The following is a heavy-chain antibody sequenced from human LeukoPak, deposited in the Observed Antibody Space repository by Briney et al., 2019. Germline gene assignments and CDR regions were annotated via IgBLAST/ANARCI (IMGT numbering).Heavy chain of an antibody. Sequence: GGSLRLSCAASGFTFSGYSMNWVRQAPGRGLEWVSYISSGSRTIFYADSVKGRFTISRDNAKNSLYLLMNDLTADDTAVYYCARESIPGDRDFDYWGQGTLITVSS. D-gene: IGHD7-27*01. J-gene: IGHJ4*02. CDR2: ISSGSRTI. CDR1: GFTFSGYS. V-gene: IGHV3-48*01. CDR3: ARESIPGDRDFDY.